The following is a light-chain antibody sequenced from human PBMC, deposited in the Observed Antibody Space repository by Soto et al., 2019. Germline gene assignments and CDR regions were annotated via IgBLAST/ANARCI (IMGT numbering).Light chain of an antibody. V-gene: IGKV3-11*01. J-gene: IGKJ1*01. CDR1: QSVSRY. CDR2: DAS. Sequence: EVVLTQSPATLSLSPGERATLSCRASQSVSRYLAWYQQKPGQAPRLLIYDASNRATGIPARFSGSGSGTDFTLTISSLEPEDSAVYYCQQSTNWWTFGQGTKVEIK. CDR3: QQSTNWWT.